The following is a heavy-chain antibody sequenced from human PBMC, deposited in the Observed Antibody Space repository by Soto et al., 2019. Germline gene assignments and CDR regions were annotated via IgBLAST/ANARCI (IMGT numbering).Heavy chain of an antibody. CDR1: CGPVSSGDYN. D-gene: IGHD5-12*01. V-gene: IGHV4-31*03. Sequence: PSANLSLTYPFACGPVSSGDYNSGWLSPHPGKGLEWLGYISYSGTTYYNPSLKSRVSISVDMSQNQFSLKLRSVTAADTAVYDGARIWIRQRGYDLGSDDWGQ. CDR2: ISYSGTT. CDR3: ARIWIRQRGYDLGSDD. J-gene: IGHJ4*02.